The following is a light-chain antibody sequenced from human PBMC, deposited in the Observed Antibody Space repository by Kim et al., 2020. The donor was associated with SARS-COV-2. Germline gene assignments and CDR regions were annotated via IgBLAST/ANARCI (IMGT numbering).Light chain of an antibody. CDR2: AAS. J-gene: IGKJ2*01. Sequence: DIQMTQSPSSLSASVGDRVTITCRASQGIGRWLAWYQQKPGKAPNLLIYAASSLHSGVPSRFSGSGSGRDFTLTISSLQPEDFATYYGQQANSFPYTFAQGTKLEIK. CDR3: QQANSFPYT. V-gene: IGKV1-12*02. CDR1: QGIGRW.